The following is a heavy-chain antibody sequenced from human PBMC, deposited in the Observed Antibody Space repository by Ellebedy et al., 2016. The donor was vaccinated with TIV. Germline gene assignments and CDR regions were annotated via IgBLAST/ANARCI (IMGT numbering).Heavy chain of an antibody. J-gene: IGHJ6*03. D-gene: IGHD5-24*01. Sequence: GSLRLXXAVYGGSFRDYYWSWIRQPPGKGLEWIGEINHSGGTNYNSSLKSRVTISVDTSKNQFSLNLTSVTAADTAVYYCARECVEMATSPGGAYYYYYMDVWGKGTTVTVSS. CDR2: INHSGGT. V-gene: IGHV4-34*01. CDR3: ARECVEMATSPGGAYYYYYMDV. CDR1: GGSFRDYY.